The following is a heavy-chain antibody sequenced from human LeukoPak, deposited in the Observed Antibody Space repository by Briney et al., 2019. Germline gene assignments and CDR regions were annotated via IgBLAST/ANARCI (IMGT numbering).Heavy chain of an antibody. J-gene: IGHJ6*02. D-gene: IGHD2-2*01. Sequence: GSLRLSCAASAFTFSSYAMNWVRQAPGKGLEWVSTISGSGGGTYYADSVKGRFTISRDNPKNTLYLQMNSLRAEDTAVYYCAKDSAVVPAAPYGMDVWGQGTTVTVSS. CDR1: AFTFSSYA. CDR2: ISGSGGGT. CDR3: AKDSAVVPAAPYGMDV. V-gene: IGHV3-23*01.